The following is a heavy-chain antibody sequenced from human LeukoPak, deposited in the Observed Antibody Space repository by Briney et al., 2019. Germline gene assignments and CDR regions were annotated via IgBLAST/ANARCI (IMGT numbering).Heavy chain of an antibody. CDR2: INHSGST. D-gene: IGHD4-23*01. CDR1: GGSFSGYY. V-gene: IGHV4-34*01. J-gene: IGHJ6*03. Sequence: PSETLSLTCAVYGGSFSGYYWSWIRQPPGKGLEWMGEINHSGSTNYNPSLKSRVTISVDTSKNQFSLKLSSVTAADTAVYYCARDGGFYGGNILPLSYYMDVWGKGTTVTVSS. CDR3: ARDGGFYGGNILPLSYYMDV.